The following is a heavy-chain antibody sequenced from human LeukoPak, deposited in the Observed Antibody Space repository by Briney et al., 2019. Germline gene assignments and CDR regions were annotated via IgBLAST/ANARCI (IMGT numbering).Heavy chain of an antibody. V-gene: IGHV3-7*01. CDR2: INKDGSEQ. D-gene: IGHD6-13*01. J-gene: IGHJ4*02. Sequence: GGSLRLSCAASGFTFSSHWMTWVRQAPGKGPEWVASINKDGSEQYYVDSVKGRFTISRDNAKNSLSLQVSSLRAEDTAVYYCTRGGATSSWYWFFWGQGTLVNVSS. CDR1: GFTFSSHW. CDR3: TRGGATSSWYWFF.